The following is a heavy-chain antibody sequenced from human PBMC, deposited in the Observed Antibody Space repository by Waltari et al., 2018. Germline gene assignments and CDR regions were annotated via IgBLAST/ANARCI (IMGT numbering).Heavy chain of an antibody. J-gene: IGHJ6*02. V-gene: IGHV4-59*01. CDR2: IYYSGST. Sequence: QVQLQESGPGLVTPSEPLSLTCTAPGGSISSYYWTWIRPPPGKGLEWIGYIYYSGSTNYNPSHKSRVTISVDTSKNQFSLKLSSVTAADTAVYYCARDNPNYYDSSGYLYYYGMDVWGQGTTVTVSS. D-gene: IGHD3-22*01. CDR1: GGSISSYY. CDR3: ARDNPNYYDSSGYLYYYGMDV.